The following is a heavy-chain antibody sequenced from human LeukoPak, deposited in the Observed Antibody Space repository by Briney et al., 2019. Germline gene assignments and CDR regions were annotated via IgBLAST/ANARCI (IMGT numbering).Heavy chain of an antibody. V-gene: IGHV3-7*04. CDR2: IDQEGSAD. CDR3: ARGGVPFAECAY. J-gene: IGHJ4*02. D-gene: IGHD2-8*02. CDR1: GFTLRTSG. Sequence: GGSLRLSCAPSGFTLRTSGIKCVRQPPGEGVEWVANIDQEGSADYYADSVKGRFTISRDNGKNSLYLQMSNLRAEGTAVYFCARGGVPFAECAYWGRGTLVTVSS.